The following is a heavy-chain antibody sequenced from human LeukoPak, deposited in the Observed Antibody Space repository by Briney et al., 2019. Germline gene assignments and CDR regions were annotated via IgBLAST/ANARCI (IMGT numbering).Heavy chain of an antibody. J-gene: IGHJ4*02. D-gene: IGHD4-17*01. Sequence: KPSETLSLTCAVYGGSFSGYYWSWIRQPPGKGLEWIGEINHSGSTNYNPSLKSRVTISVDTSKNQFSLKLSSVTAADTAVYYCARAGMTTVTLFDYWGQGTLVTVSS. CDR1: GGSFSGYY. CDR2: INHSGST. V-gene: IGHV4-34*01. CDR3: ARAGMTTVTLFDY.